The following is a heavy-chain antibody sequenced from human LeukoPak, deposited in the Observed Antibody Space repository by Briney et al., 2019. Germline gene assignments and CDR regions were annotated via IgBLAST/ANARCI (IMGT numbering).Heavy chain of an antibody. CDR3: ARDPTQGYYDFWSGYYKGWFDP. V-gene: IGHV1-69*05. D-gene: IGHD3-3*01. Sequence: SVKVSCKASGGTFSSYAISWVRQAPGQGLEWMGGIIPIFGTANYVQKFQGRVTITTDESTSTAYMELSSLRSEDTAVYYCARDPTQGYYDFWSGYYKGWFDPWGQGTLVTVSS. CDR1: GGTFSSYA. CDR2: IIPIFGTA. J-gene: IGHJ5*02.